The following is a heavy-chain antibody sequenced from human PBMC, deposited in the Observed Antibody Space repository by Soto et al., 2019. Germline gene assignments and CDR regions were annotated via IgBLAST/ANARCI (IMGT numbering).Heavy chain of an antibody. V-gene: IGHV4-59*08. Sequence: QVQLQQSGPGLVKPSETLSLTCSVSSGPTSSHNWGWIRQTPGRGLEWIGYVYSTGGTSYNPSLNSRGTISADTSTNHISLTLTSVTAADTAVYSCVRQGIGNLPGLVDVWGQGTTVRVSS. D-gene: IGHD1-1*01. J-gene: IGHJ6*02. CDR3: VRQGIGNLPGLVDV. CDR2: VYSTGGT. CDR1: SGPTSSHN.